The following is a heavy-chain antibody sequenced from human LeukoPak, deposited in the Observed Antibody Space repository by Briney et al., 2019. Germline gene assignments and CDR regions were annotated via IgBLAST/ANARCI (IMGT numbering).Heavy chain of an antibody. J-gene: IGHJ4*02. CDR3: ARGLSTGDYLDY. CDR1: GGSIGSYY. CDR2: IYYSGST. V-gene: IGHV4-59*01. Sequence: SETLSLTXTVSGGSIGSYYWSWIRQAPGKGLEWIGYIYYSGSTNYNPSLKSRVTISVDTSKNQFSLKLSSVTAADTAVYYCARGLSTGDYLDYWGQGTLVTVSS. D-gene: IGHD7-27*01.